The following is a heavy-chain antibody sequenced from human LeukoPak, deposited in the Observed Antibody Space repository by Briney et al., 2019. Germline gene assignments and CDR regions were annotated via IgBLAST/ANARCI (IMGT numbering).Heavy chain of an antibody. Sequence: PGGSLRLSCTASGFTFSTYWINWVRQSPGKGLEWVSAISGSGGSTYYADSVKGRFTISRDNSKNTLYLQMNSLRAEDTAVYYCAKAIKRKTDAFDIWGQGTMVTVSS. CDR3: AKAIKRKTDAFDI. J-gene: IGHJ3*02. CDR2: ISGSGGST. CDR1: GFTFSTYW. V-gene: IGHV3-23*01. D-gene: IGHD1-14*01.